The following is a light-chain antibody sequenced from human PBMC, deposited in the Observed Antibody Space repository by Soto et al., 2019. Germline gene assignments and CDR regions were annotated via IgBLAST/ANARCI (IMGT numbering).Light chain of an antibody. J-gene: IGLJ1*01. V-gene: IGLV2-14*03. Sequence: QSVLTQPTSVSGSPGQSITISCTGNHNDIGTYDYVSWYQQHPGRAPRLLIQGVTTRPSGISDRFSASKSGLTASLTISGLQPEDEADYYCSSFTSNRIYVFGPGTKVTVL. CDR3: SSFTSNRIYV. CDR2: GVT. CDR1: HNDIGTYDY.